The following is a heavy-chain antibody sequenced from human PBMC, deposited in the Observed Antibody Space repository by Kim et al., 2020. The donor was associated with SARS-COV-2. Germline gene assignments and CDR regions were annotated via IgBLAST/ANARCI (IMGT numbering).Heavy chain of an antibody. CDR2: FTGDGLT. Sequence: GGSLRLSCAASGFTFSNYGMTWVRQTPGKGLEWVSSFTGDGLTHYADSVKGRFTISRDTSKNMLYLQMNSLRAEDPAVYYCGDYHGAGSRFSYWGQGTLVTVSS. J-gene: IGHJ4*02. V-gene: IGHV3-23*01. CDR3: GDYHGAGSRFSY. CDR1: GFTFSNYG. D-gene: IGHD3-10*01.